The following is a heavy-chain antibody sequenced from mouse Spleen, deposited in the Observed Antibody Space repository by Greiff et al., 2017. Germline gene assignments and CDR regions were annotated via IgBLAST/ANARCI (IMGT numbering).Heavy chain of an antibody. V-gene: IGHV1S81*02. J-gene: IGHJ3*01. Sequence: VQLQQPGAELVKPGASVKLSCKASGYTFTSYWMHWVKQRPGQGLEWIGEINPSNGRTNYNEKFKSKATLTVDKSSSTAYMQLSSLTSEDSAVYYCARKQNYGNYGFAYWGQGTLVTVSA. CDR3: ARKQNYGNYGFAY. D-gene: IGHD2-1*01. CDR2: INPSNGRT. CDR1: GYTFTSYW.